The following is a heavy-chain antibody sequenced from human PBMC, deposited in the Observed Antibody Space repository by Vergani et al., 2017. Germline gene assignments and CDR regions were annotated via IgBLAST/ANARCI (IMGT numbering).Heavy chain of an antibody. CDR1: GFTVSSNY. D-gene: IGHD6-19*01. V-gene: IGHV3-66*03. CDR3: AIPVAGTDAEGPTFDY. J-gene: IGHJ4*02. CDR2: IYSGGST. Sequence: EVQLVESGGGLIQPGGSLRLSCAASGFTVSSNYMSWVRQAPGKGLEWGSVIYSGGSTYYAHSVKGRFTISRDNSKNTLYLQMNSQRAEDTAVYYCAIPVAGTDAEGPTFDYWGQGTLVTVSS.